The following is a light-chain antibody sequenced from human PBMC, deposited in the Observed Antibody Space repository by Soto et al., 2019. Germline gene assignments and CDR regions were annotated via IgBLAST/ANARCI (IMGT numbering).Light chain of an antibody. V-gene: IGKV1-39*01. J-gene: IGKJ2*01. CDR1: QSISSY. Sequence: DIQMTQSPSSLSASVGDRVTITCRASQSISSYLNWYQQKPGKAPKLLIYAASSLQSGVPSRFSGSGSATEFTLTTSRLQPEDFATYYCQQSYSTPHTFGQGTKLEIK. CDR2: AAS. CDR3: QQSYSTPHT.